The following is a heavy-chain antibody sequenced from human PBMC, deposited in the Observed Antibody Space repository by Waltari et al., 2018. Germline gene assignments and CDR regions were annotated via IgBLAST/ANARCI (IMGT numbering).Heavy chain of an antibody. J-gene: IGHJ4*02. CDR1: GFTFDDYA. Sequence: EVQLVESGGVVVQPGGSLRLSCAASGFTFDDYAMHGVRQAPGKGLEWVSLISWDGGSTYYADSVKGRFTISRDNSKNSLYLQMNSLRAEDTALYYCAKDMGSGWYGVFDYWGQGTLVTVSS. V-gene: IGHV3-43D*03. CDR2: ISWDGGST. D-gene: IGHD6-19*01. CDR3: AKDMGSGWYGVFDY.